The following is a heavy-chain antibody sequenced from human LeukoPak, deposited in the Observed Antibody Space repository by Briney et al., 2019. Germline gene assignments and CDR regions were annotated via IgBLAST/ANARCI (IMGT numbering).Heavy chain of an antibody. CDR3: ATRPEEGATVYFDY. CDR1: GGTFSSYA. J-gene: IGHJ4*02. Sequence: SVKVSCKASGGTFSSYAISWVRQAPGQGLEWMGGIIPIFGTANYAQKLQGRVTMTTDTSTSTAYMELRSLRSDDTAVYYCATRPEEGATVYFDYWGQGTLVTVSS. D-gene: IGHD1-26*01. CDR2: IIPIFGTA. V-gene: IGHV1-69*05.